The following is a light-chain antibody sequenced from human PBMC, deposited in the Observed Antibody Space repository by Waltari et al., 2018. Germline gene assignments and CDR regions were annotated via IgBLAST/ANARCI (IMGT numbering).Light chain of an antibody. CDR2: GVT. V-gene: IGLV2-23*02. Sequence: QSALTQPASVSGSPGQSITISCTGSSTDIGTYNVVSWYQHHPAKAPKLTIYGVTNRPSGVSNLFSGSKSGNTASLTISGLQTEDEADYYCCSYAGSMVFGGGTKLTVL. CDR1: STDIGTYNV. J-gene: IGLJ2*01. CDR3: CSYAGSMV.